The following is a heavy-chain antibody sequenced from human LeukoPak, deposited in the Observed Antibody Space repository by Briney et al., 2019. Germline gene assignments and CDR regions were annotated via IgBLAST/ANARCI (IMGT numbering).Heavy chain of an antibody. D-gene: IGHD3-3*01. CDR1: GSTFSTYW. CDR2: IHQDGSER. J-gene: IGHJ4*02. CDR3: ARWRGAQSEFEY. Sequence: GGSLRLSCTASGSTFSTYWMSWVRQVPGKGLEFVASIHQDGSEREYVDSVKGRFTISRDNAKNSLYLQMISLRAEDTAVYYCARWRGAQSEFEYWGQGTLVTVSS. V-gene: IGHV3-7*01.